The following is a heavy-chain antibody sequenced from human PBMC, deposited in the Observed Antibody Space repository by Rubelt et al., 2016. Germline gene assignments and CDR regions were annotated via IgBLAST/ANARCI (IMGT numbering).Heavy chain of an antibody. CDR1: GGSFSGYY. Sequence: QVQLQQWGAGPLKPSETLSLTCAVYGGSFSGYYWSWIRQPPGKGLEWIGEINHGGITNYNPSLKSRVTISVDTAKNQFALKLTSVNAADTAVYYCAKSGRVDYWGQGILVTVSS. CDR3: AKSGRVDY. J-gene: IGHJ4*02. V-gene: IGHV4-34*01. CDR2: INHGGIT. D-gene: IGHD2-15*01.